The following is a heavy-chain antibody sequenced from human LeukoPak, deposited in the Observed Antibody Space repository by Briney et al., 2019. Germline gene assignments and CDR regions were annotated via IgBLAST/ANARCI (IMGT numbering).Heavy chain of an antibody. J-gene: IGHJ4*02. D-gene: IGHD1-26*01. Sequence: GGSLRLSCVASGFTFGKYWMSWVRQAPGKGLEWVAVISYDGSNKYYADSVKGRFTISRDNSKNTLYLQMNSLRAEDTAVYYCARESGSPWLFDYWGQGTLVTVSS. CDR1: GFTFGKYW. V-gene: IGHV3-30-3*01. CDR2: ISYDGSNK. CDR3: ARESGSPWLFDY.